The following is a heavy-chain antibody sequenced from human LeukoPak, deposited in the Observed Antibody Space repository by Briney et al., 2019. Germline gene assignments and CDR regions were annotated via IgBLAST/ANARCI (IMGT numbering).Heavy chain of an antibody. CDR1: RLTFSNAW. V-gene: IGHV3-15*01. D-gene: IGHD2-2*01. CDR3: TTGQPPLAY. J-gene: IGHJ4*02. CDR2: IKSKTDGGTT. Sequence: GGSLTLLCAVSRLTFSNAWMLGLRHAPGKGLEWVGRIKSKTDGGTTDYAAPVKGRFTITRDDSKNTLYLQMNSLKTEDTAVYYCTTGQPPLAYWGQGTLVTVSS.